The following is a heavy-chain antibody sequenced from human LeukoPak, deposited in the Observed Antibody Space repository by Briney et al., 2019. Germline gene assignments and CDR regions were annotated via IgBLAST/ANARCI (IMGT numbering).Heavy chain of an antibody. CDR2: INPNSGGT. V-gene: IGHV1-2*06. CDR3: ARDRGYGSGDY. CDR1: GYTFTGYY. D-gene: IGHD3-10*01. Sequence: ASVRVSCRASGYTFTGYYMHWVRQAPGQGLEWMGRINPNSGGTNYAQKFQGRVTMTRDTSISTAYMELSRLRSDDTAVYYCARDRGYGSGDYWGQGTLVTVSS. J-gene: IGHJ4*02.